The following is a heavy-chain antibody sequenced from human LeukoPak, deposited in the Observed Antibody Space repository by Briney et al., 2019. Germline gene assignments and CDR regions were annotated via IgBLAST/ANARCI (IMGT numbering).Heavy chain of an antibody. CDR1: GFNFNSYT. J-gene: IGHJ4*02. D-gene: IGHD2-8*01. Sequence: SGGSLRLSCAASGFNFNSYTMNWVRRAPGKGLQWVANILASGSPTYYADSVKGRFIISRDNSKNTVYLQMNSLRVEDTAIYYCAKDLRPDGVDNFDHWGRGILVTVSS. CDR3: AKDLRPDGVDNFDH. V-gene: IGHV3-23*01. CDR2: ILASGSPT.